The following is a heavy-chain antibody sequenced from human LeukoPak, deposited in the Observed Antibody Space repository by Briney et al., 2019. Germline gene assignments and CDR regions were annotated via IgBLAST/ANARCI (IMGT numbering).Heavy chain of an antibody. CDR2: ISAYNGNT. J-gene: IGHJ4*02. V-gene: IGHV1-18*01. D-gene: IGHD3-9*01. CDR3: AREAGDDILTGYYPYYFDY. Sequence: GASVKVSCKASGYTFTSYGISWVRQAPGQGLEWMGWISAYNGNTNYAQKLQGRVTMTTDTSTSTAYMELRSLRSDDTAVCYCAREAGDDILTGYYPYYFDYWGQGTLVTVSS. CDR1: GYTFTSYG.